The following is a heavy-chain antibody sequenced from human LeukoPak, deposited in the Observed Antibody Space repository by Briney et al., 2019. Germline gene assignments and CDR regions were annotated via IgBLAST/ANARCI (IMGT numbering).Heavy chain of an antibody. Sequence: GGSLRLSCAASGFTFSSYSMNWVRQAPGEGLEWVSSISSSSSYIYYADSVKGRFTISRDNAKNSLYLQMNSLRAEDTAVYYCATDDSSYYYGMDVWGQGTTVTVSS. CDR2: ISSSSSYI. CDR3: ATDDSSYYYGMDV. V-gene: IGHV3-21*01. J-gene: IGHJ6*02. CDR1: GFTFSSYS. D-gene: IGHD3-22*01.